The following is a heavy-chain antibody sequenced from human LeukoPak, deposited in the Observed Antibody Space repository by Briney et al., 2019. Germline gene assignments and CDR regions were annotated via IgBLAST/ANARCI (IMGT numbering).Heavy chain of an antibody. J-gene: IGHJ4*02. Sequence: ASVKVSCKASGYTFTSYGISWVRQPHGQGLEWMGWISAYNGNTHYAHKLQGRVPMTTDTSTSTAYMELRSLRSDDTAVYYCAREGGDYYDSSGYYYWGQGTLVTVSS. CDR3: AREGGDYYDSSGYYY. CDR1: GYTFTSYG. CDR2: ISAYNGNT. V-gene: IGHV1-18*01. D-gene: IGHD3-22*01.